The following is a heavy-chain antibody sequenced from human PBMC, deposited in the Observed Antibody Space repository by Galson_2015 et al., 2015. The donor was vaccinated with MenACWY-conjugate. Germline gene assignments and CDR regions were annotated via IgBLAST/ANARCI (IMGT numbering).Heavy chain of an antibody. CDR1: GASISSHH. CDR3: ARLPTWGSSFGYFDY. D-gene: IGHD7-27*01. CDR2: IRDTGSL. V-gene: IGHV4-59*08. J-gene: IGHJ4*02. Sequence: QVQLQESGPGLVKPSETLSLTCTVSGASISSHHWSWFRQPPGKGLEWIAYIRDTGSLKDNPSLKSRVTMSADKSNNQFSLRLFSVTAADTAVYYCARLPTWGSSFGYFDYWGQGILVAVSS.